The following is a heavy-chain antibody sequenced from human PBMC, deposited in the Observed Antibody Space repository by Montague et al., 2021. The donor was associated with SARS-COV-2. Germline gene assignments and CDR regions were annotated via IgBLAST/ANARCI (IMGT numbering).Heavy chain of an antibody. V-gene: IGHV3-21*01. CDR2: ISSSSSYI. D-gene: IGHD2-15*01. CDR3: ARDGRHY. CDR1: GFTFSSYS. J-gene: IGHJ4*02. Sequence: SLRLSCAASGFTFSSYSMNWVRQAPGKGLEWVSSISSSSSYIYYSDSVKGLFTISRDNAKNSLYLQMNSLRAEDTAVYYCARDGRHYWDQGTLVTVSS.